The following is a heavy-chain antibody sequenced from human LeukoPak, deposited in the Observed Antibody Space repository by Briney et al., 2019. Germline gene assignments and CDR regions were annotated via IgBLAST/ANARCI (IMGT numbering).Heavy chain of an antibody. CDR3: ARGSWGSHFDF. CDR1: GFTFSSYG. Sequence: GGSLRLSCAASGFTFSSYGMHWVRQAPGKGLEWVAVISYDGSNKYYADSVKGRFTISRDNAKNSLYLQMNSLRAEDTGVYYCARGSWGSHFDFWGQGTLVTVSS. D-gene: IGHD7-27*01. CDR2: ISYDGSNK. V-gene: IGHV3-30*03. J-gene: IGHJ4*02.